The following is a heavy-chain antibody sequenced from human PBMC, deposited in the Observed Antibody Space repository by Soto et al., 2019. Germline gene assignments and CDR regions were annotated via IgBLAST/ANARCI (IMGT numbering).Heavy chain of an antibody. Sequence: PSETLSLTCTVSGGSISSYYWSWIRQPPGKGLEWIGYIYYSGSTNYNPSLKSRVTISVDTSKNQFSLKLSSVTAADTAVYYCARHTGSSSTWYHFDYWGQGALVTVSS. J-gene: IGHJ4*02. CDR3: ARHTGSSSTWYHFDY. D-gene: IGHD6-13*01. CDR2: IYYSGST. V-gene: IGHV4-59*08. CDR1: GGSISSYY.